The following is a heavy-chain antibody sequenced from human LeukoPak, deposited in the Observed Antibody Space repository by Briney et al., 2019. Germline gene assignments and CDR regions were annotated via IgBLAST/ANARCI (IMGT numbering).Heavy chain of an antibody. CDR1: GGTFSSYA. J-gene: IGHJ5*02. V-gene: IGHV1-69*13. CDR3: AGGDIVVVPAAISGWFDP. Sequence: SVKVSCKASGGTFSSYAISWVRQAPGQGLEWMGGIIPIFGTANYAQKFQGRVTITADESTSTAYMELSSLRSEDTAVYYCAGGDIVVVPAAISGWFDPWGQGTLVTVSS. CDR2: IIPIFGTA. D-gene: IGHD2-2*01.